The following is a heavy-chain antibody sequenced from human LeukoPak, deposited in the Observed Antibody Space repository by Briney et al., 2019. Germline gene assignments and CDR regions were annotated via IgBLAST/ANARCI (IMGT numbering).Heavy chain of an antibody. CDR1: GGSISSGDYY. CDR2: MYYSGST. V-gene: IGHV4-30-4*01. Sequence: PSQTLSLTCTVSGGSISSGDYYWSWIRQPPGKGLEWIAYMYYSGSTYYNPSLKSRVTMSADTSKNQPSLRLSSVTAADTAVYYCARPYYYDSRIDPWGQGILVTVSS. D-gene: IGHD3-22*01. CDR3: ARPYYYDSRIDP. J-gene: IGHJ5*02.